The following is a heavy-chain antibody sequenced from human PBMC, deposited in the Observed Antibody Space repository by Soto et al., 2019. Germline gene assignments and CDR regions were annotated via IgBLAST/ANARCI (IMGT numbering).Heavy chain of an antibody. Sequence: QVQLVQSGAKVKKPGASVKVSCKASGYTFTSYGISWVRQAPGQGLEWMGWISAYNGNTNYAQQLQGRVTMTTDTSTSTAYMELRSLRSDDTAVYYCARSREWLRLRTDSNHVSDYWGQGTLVTVSS. V-gene: IGHV1-18*01. CDR1: GYTFTSYG. CDR3: ARSREWLRLRTDSNHVSDY. J-gene: IGHJ4*02. CDR2: ISAYNGNT. D-gene: IGHD5-12*01.